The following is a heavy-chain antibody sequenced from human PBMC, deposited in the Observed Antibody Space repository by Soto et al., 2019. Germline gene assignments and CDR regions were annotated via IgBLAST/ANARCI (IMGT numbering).Heavy chain of an antibody. CDR3: ANENYDFWSGYRWFDP. CDR2: ISGSGGST. CDR1: GFTFSSYA. V-gene: IGHV3-23*01. J-gene: IGHJ5*02. Sequence: GGSLRLSCAASGFTFSSYAMSWVRPAPGKGLEWVSAISGSGGSTYYADSVKGRFTISRDNSKNTLYLQMNSLRAEDTAVYYCANENYDFWSGYRWFDPWGQGTLVTVSS. D-gene: IGHD3-3*01.